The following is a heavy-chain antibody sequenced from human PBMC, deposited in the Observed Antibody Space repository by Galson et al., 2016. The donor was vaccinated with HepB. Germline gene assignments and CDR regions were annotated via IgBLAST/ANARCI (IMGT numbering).Heavy chain of an antibody. CDR2: IFSSGSI. Sequence: SETLSLTCTVSGGSMSYYYWSWIRQPPGKGLEWIGYIFSSGSINYNPSLKSRLTISVDTSKSQFSLNLRSVTAADTAVYYCERRASSGISFDYWGQGTLVTVSS. CDR3: ERRASSGISFDY. CDR1: GGSMSYYY. J-gene: IGHJ4*02. D-gene: IGHD6-13*01. V-gene: IGHV4-59*01.